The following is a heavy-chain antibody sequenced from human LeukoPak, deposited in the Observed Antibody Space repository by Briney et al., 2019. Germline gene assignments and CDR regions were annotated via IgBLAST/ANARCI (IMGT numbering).Heavy chain of an antibody. CDR1: GASISDYY. Sequence: SETLSLTCTVSGASISDYYWGWIRQPPGKGLEWIGYIYTTGRTNYNPSLKSRVTISVDTSKNQFSLKLSSVTAADTAVYYCAKILGSGVWYGFDIWGQGTMVTVSS. J-gene: IGHJ3*02. CDR3: AKILGSGVWYGFDI. D-gene: IGHD7-27*01. CDR2: IYTTGRT. V-gene: IGHV4-4*09.